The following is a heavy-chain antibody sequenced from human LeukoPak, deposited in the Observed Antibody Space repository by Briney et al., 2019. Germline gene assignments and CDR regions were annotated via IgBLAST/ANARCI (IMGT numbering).Heavy chain of an antibody. CDR1: GYTFTSYD. J-gene: IGHJ3*02. D-gene: IGHD5-12*01. CDR2: MNPSSGNT. V-gene: IGHV1-8*01. Sequence: ASVKVSCKASGYTFTSYDINWVRQATGQGPEWMGWMNPSSGNTGFAQRFQGRVTITTDESTSTAYMELSSLRSEDTAVYYCARVMTGLRSRGAFDIWGQGTMVTVSS. CDR3: ARVMTGLRSRGAFDI.